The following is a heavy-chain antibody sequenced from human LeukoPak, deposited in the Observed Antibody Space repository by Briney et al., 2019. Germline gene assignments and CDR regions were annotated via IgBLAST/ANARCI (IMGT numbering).Heavy chain of an antibody. CDR1: GVSITNYY. D-gene: IGHD1-26*01. CDR2: MYISGST. Sequence: PSETLSLTCTVSGVSITNYYWAWIRQPAGKGREWIGRMYISGSTNYNPSLKSRVTISIDKSNNQFSLKLRSVTAADTAVYYCARDYLVGAPLDSWGHGTLVTVSS. CDR3: ARDYLVGAPLDS. V-gene: IGHV4-4*07. J-gene: IGHJ5*01.